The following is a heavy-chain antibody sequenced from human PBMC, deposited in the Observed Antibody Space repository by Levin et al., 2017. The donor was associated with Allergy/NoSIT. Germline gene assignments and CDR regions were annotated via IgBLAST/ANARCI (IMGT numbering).Heavy chain of an antibody. CDR2: ISSSSSTI. V-gene: IGHV3-48*02. D-gene: IGHD3-22*01. J-gene: IGHJ4*02. Sequence: GGSLRLSCAASGFTFSAYSMNWVRQAPGKGLEWDSYISSSSSTIYSADSVKARFSISRDNAKNSLYLQMNNLRDEDTAVYYCARDPATSGYYPDSWGQGTLVTVSS. CDR1: GFTFSAYS. CDR3: ARDPATSGYYPDS.